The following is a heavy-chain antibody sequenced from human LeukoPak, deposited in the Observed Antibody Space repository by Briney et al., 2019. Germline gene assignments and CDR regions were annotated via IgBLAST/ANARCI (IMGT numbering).Heavy chain of an antibody. J-gene: IGHJ4*02. V-gene: IGHV4-39*01. Sequence: PSETLSHTCTVSGGSISSSRYYWGWIRQPPGKGLEWIGSIDNSGSAFYNPSLKSRVTISVDTPKNQFSLRLSSVTAADTAVYYCARQIMTGYYSIDYWGQGTLVTVSS. CDR2: IDNSGSA. CDR1: GGSISSSRYY. CDR3: ARQIMTGYYSIDY. D-gene: IGHD3-9*01.